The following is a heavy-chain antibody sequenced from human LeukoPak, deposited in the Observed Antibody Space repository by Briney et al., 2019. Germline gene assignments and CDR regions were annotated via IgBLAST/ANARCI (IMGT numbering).Heavy chain of an antibody. V-gene: IGHV3-30*02. J-gene: IGHJ4*02. D-gene: IGHD2-2*01. CDR2: IQYDGGDK. CDR1: GFTFSSYG. Sequence: GGSLRLSCAPSGFTFSSYGMHWVRQAPGKGLEWVAFIQYDGGDKYYADSVKVRFTISRDNSKNTLYQHMNTVRAEDKAVYYRAKASEYKLLFSPFDSWGQGTLATVSS. CDR3: AKASEYKLLFSPFDS.